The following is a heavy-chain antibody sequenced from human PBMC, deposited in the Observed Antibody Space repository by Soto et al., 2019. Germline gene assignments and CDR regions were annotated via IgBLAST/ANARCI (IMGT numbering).Heavy chain of an antibody. V-gene: IGHV1-8*01. J-gene: IGHJ3*02. CDR3: ATPVLYYGSGSYVGTDDAFDI. CDR2: MNPNSGNT. CDR1: GYTFTSYD. Sequence: GASGKVSCKASGYTFTSYDINWVRQATGQGLEWMGWMNPNSGNTGYAQKFQGRVTMTRNTSISTAYMELSSLRSEDTAVYYCATPVLYYGSGSYVGTDDAFDIWGQGTMVTVSS. D-gene: IGHD3-10*01.